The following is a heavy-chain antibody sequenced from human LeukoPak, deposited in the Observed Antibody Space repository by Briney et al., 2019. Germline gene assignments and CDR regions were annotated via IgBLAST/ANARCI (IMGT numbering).Heavy chain of an antibody. CDR1: GGSISSSSYY. D-gene: IGHD4/OR15-4a*01. Sequence: SETLSLTCTVSGGSISSSSYYWGWIRQPPEKGLEWIGSIYYSVSTYYNPSLKSRVTISVDTSKNQFSLKLSSVTAADTAVYYCASLYGGPPGFYYYYMDVWGKGTTVTVSS. CDR2: IYYSVST. V-gene: IGHV4-39*01. J-gene: IGHJ6*03. CDR3: ASLYGGPPGFYYYYMDV.